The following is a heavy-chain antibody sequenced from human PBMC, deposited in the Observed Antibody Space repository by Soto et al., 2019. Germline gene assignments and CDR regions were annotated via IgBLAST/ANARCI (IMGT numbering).Heavy chain of an antibody. CDR1: GFTFSNYA. V-gene: IGHV3-33*08. CDR3: ARDQGMDV. Sequence: PGGSLRLSCAASGFTFSNYAMSWVRQAPGKGLEWVAVIWYDGSNKYYADSVKGRFTISRDNSKNTLYLQMSSLRAEDTAVYYCARDQGMDVWGQGTTVTVSS. J-gene: IGHJ6*02. CDR2: IWYDGSNK.